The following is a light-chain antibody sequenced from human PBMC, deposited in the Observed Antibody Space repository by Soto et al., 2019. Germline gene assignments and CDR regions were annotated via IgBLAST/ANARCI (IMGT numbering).Light chain of an antibody. Sequence: SVLTQPASVSGSPGQSITISCTGITSDIGDDVYFSWYQQRPGKAPKLTIHGVTHRPSGVSTRFSASKSAYTASLTISGLQAEDEADYYCSSFTTNYFYVFGPGTKVTV. V-gene: IGLV2-14*01. CDR1: TSDIGDDVY. CDR2: GVT. CDR3: SSFTTNYFYV. J-gene: IGLJ1*01.